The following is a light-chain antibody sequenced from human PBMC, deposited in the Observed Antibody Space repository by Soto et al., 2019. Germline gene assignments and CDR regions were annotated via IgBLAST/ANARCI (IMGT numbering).Light chain of an antibody. Sequence: LTQPASVSGSPGQSITISCTGTSSDVGAYNLVSWYQHHPDKAPKLMISEVSNRPSGVSDRFSGSKSGNTASLTISGLQAEDEPDYNCASLTPTNFVSGTGTKVTVL. V-gene: IGLV2-14*01. CDR2: EVS. J-gene: IGLJ1*01. CDR1: SSDVGAYNL. CDR3: ASLTPTNFV.